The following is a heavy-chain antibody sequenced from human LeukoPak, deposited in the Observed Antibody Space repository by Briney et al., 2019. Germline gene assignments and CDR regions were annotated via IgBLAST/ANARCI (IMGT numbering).Heavy chain of an antibody. CDR1: GGTFSSYA. D-gene: IGHD4-17*01. Sequence: GASVKVSCKASGGTFSSYAISWVRQAPGQGLEWMGGIIPIFGTANYAQKFQGRVTITADESTSTAYMELSSLRSEDTAVYYCAREGLRFYNWFDPWGQGTLVTVSS. J-gene: IGHJ5*02. CDR2: IIPIFGTA. V-gene: IGHV1-69*13. CDR3: AREGLRFYNWFDP.